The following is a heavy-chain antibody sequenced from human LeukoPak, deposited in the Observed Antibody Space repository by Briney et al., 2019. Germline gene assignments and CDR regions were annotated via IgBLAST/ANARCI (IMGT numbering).Heavy chain of an antibody. CDR3: ARSTGTTMFIDY. CDR1: GGSISPYY. Sequence: SETLSLTCTVSGGSISPYYWSWIRQPPGNGLEWLGYIYYSGNTDYNPSLKSRVAISVDTPKNQFSLKLSSVTAADTAVYYCARSTGTTMFIDYWGQGTLVTVSS. CDR2: IYYSGNT. D-gene: IGHD3-10*02. J-gene: IGHJ4*02. V-gene: IGHV4-59*01.